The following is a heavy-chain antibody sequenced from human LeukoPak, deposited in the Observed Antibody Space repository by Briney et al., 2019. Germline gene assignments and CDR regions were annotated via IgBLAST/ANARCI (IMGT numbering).Heavy chain of an antibody. D-gene: IGHD4-11*01. Sequence: GGSLRLSCAASGFTFSNYAMNWVRQAPGKGMEWVSSISGSGGSTYYADSVKGRFTISRDNSKNTLYLQMNSLRAEDTAAYHCAKSLSSSGIIKAGLEYWGQGTMVTVSS. CDR2: ISGSGGST. J-gene: IGHJ3*01. CDR3: AKSLSSSGIIKAGLEY. CDR1: GFTFSNYA. V-gene: IGHV3-23*01.